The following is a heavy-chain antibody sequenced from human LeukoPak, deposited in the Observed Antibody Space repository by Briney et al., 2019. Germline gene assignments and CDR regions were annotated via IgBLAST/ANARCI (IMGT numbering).Heavy chain of an antibody. D-gene: IGHD4-17*01. CDR1: GGSISSSSYY. J-gene: IGHJ4*02. CDR2: IYYSGST. V-gene: IGHV4-39*01. CDR3: ARPAGDSSYYFDY. Sequence: PSETLSLTCTVSGGSISSSSYYWGWIRQPPGKGLEWIGSIYYSGSTYYNPSLKSRVTISVDTSKNQFSLKLSSVTAADTAVYYCARPAGDSSYYFDYWGQGTLVTFSS.